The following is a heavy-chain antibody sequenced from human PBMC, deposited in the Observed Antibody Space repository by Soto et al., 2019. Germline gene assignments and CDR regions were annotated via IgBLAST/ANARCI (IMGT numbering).Heavy chain of an antibody. CDR1: GGSISSYY. Sequence: SETLSLTCTVSGGSISSYYWSWIRQPPGKGLEWIGSIYYSGSTYYNPSLKSRVTISVDTSKNQFSLKLSSVTAADTAVYYCARLPTNGDPLYYFDYWGQGTLVTVSS. CDR2: IYYSGST. D-gene: IGHD4-17*01. CDR3: ARLPTNGDPLYYFDY. J-gene: IGHJ4*02. V-gene: IGHV4-59*05.